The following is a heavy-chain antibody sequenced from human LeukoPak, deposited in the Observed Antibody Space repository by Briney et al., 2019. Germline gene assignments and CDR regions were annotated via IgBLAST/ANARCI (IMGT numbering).Heavy chain of an antibody. CDR2: IKRKTDGGTT. D-gene: IGHD6-13*01. CDR1: GFTFSNAW. J-gene: IGHJ4*02. V-gene: IGHV3-15*01. Sequence: PGGSLRLSCAASGFTFSNAWMTRVRQAPGKRLEWVGRIKRKTDGGTTDYAAPVKGRFTISRDDSKNTLYLEMNSLKTEDTAVYYCTSTLGYWGQGTLVTVSS. CDR3: TSTLGY.